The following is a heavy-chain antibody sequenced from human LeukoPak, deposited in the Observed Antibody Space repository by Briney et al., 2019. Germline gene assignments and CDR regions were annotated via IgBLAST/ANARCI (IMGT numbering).Heavy chain of an antibody. CDR3: AKGYYDSAEGHFDR. Sequence: GGSLRLSCAASGFTFGSYAMSWVRQAPGKGLEWVSAISASGISTYYADSVKGRFTISRDKSENTLYLRMNSLRAEDTAVYYCAKGYYDSAEGHFDRWGQGTLVTVSS. J-gene: IGHJ4*02. V-gene: IGHV3-23*01. CDR2: ISASGIST. D-gene: IGHD3-22*01. CDR1: GFTFGSYA.